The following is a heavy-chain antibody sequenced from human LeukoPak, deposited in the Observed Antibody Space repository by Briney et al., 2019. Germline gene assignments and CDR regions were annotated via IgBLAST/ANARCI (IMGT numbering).Heavy chain of an antibody. V-gene: IGHV1-2*02. Sequence: GASVKVSCKASGYTFTGYYMHWVRQAPGQGLEWMGWINPNSGGTNYAQKLQGRVIMTRDTSISTAYMKLSRLRSDDTAVYYCARDVKRNYDFCSGPKGNFDYWGQGTLVTVSS. D-gene: IGHD3-3*01. CDR1: GYTFTGYY. J-gene: IGHJ4*02. CDR2: INPNSGGT. CDR3: ARDVKRNYDFCSGPKGNFDY.